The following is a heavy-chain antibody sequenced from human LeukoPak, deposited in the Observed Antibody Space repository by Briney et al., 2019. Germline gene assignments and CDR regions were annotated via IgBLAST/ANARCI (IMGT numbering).Heavy chain of an antibody. CDR1: GFTFSTYW. J-gene: IGHJ4*02. D-gene: IGHD1-26*01. V-gene: IGHV3-7*01. CDR2: IKGDGSEK. Sequence: GGSLRLSCAASGFTFSTYWMSWVRQAPGKGLEWVANIKGDGSEKNYVGSVKGRFTISRDNAKNSLYLQMNSLRAEDTAVHYCAKDSPFGGNWGQGTLVTVSS. CDR3: AKDSPFGGN.